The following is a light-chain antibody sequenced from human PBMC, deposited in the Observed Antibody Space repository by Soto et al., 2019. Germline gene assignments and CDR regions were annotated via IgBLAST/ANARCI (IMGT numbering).Light chain of an antibody. CDR2: AAS. J-gene: IGKJ1*01. Sequence: DIQMTQSPSSLSASVGDRVTITCWASQGISNYLAWYQQKPGKVPKLLIYAASTLQSGVPSRFSGGGSGTVFTLTISRLQPEDVGTYYCQKYNSAPPWTFGQGTKVEIK. CDR3: QKYNSAPPWT. CDR1: QGISNY. V-gene: IGKV1-27*01.